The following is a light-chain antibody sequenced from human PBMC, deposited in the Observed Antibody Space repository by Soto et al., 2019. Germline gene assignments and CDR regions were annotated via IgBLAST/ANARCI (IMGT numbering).Light chain of an antibody. CDR3: CSYAGSSTSPYV. CDR2: EGS. V-gene: IGLV2-23*01. J-gene: IGLJ1*01. Sequence: QSALTQPASVSGSPGQSITISCTGNSSDVGSYNLVSWYQQHPGKAPKLMIYEGSKRPSGVSNRFSGSKSGNTASLTISGLQAEDEADYYCCSYAGSSTSPYVFGTGTKVTVL. CDR1: SSDVGSYNL.